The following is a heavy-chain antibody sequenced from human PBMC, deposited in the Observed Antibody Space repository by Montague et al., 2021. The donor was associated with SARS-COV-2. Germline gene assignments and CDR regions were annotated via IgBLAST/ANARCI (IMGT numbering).Heavy chain of an antibody. V-gene: IGHV2-5*01. CDR2: IYWNNGK. CDR3: AHREVDNNGYGWFDT. J-gene: IGHJ5*02. D-gene: IGHD5-12*01. CDR1: GFSLDTSGAG. Sequence: PVLVKPTQTLTLICSSSGFSLDTSGAGVAWIRQPPGKALEWLATIYWNNGKHYNSSLNSRLSISKDTSKNQAVLIMTDVDPADTATYFCAHREVDNNGYGWFDTWGQGTLVTVSS.